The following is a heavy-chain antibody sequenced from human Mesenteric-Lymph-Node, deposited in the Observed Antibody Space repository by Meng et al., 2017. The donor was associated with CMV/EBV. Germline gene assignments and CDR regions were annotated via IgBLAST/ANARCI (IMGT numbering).Heavy chain of an antibody. J-gene: IGHJ4*02. CDR2: INTNTGNP. CDR3: ATKGTDYSSSLGY. V-gene: IGHV7-4-1*02. CDR1: GYSFTNYG. Sequence: CKASGYSFTNYGMNWVRQAPGQGLEWMGWINTNTGNPTYAQDFTGRFVFSLDTSVSTAYLQISSLKAEDTAVYYCATKGTDYSSSLGYWGQGTLVTVSS. D-gene: IGHD6-13*01.